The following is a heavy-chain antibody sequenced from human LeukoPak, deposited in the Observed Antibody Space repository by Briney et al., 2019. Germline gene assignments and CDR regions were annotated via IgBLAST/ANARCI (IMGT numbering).Heavy chain of an antibody. CDR1: GYTFRDTH. CDR2: ISPKSGGT. CDR3: ARGIRSPLFDY. D-gene: IGHD3-16*01. Sequence: ASVKFSCKASGYTFRDTHMYWIRQAPGQGLECMGWISPKSGGTNYAQKFQGRITMTGDTSISTGYMELSSLRSDDTAVYYCARGIRSPLFDYWGLGTLVTVSP. J-gene: IGHJ4*02. V-gene: IGHV1-2*02.